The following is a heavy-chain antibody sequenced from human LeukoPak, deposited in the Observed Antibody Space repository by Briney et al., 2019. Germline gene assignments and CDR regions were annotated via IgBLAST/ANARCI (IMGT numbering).Heavy chain of an antibody. Sequence: GASVKVSCKASGYTFTDYYIHWVRQAPGQGLEWMGWISAYSGETNYAQKLQGRVTMTSDSSTRTAYMELRSLRSDDTAVYYCARDRGIAAADSFDPWGQGTLVTVSS. J-gene: IGHJ5*02. CDR3: ARDRGIAAADSFDP. D-gene: IGHD6-13*01. V-gene: IGHV1-18*04. CDR1: GYTFTDYY. CDR2: ISAYSGET.